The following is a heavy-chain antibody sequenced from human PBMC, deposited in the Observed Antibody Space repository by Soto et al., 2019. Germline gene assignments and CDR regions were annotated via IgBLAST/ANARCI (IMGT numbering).Heavy chain of an antibody. CDR3: ATSYGSGYRAFDY. CDR1: GDTFAFYS. D-gene: IGHD3-10*01. Sequence: QVQLVQSGAAVKRPGSSVKVSCKASGDTFAFYSINWVRQAPGLGLEWMGRINPILSMSNYAQRFQGRVTMTADESTSTAYMVLNSLRSEDTAIYYCATSYGSGYRAFDYWGQGALVTVSS. J-gene: IGHJ4*02. V-gene: IGHV1-69*02. CDR2: INPILSMS.